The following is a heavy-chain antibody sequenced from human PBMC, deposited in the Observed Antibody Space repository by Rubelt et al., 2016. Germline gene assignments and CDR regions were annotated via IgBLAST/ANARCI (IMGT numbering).Heavy chain of an antibody. Sequence: QVQLVQSGAEVKKPGSSVKVSCKASGGTFSSYAISWVRQAPGQGLEWMGGIIPVFGTANYAQKFQAGILMTAEESAGAAYRGLSSLGSEDTAVYYCATTIAIRPYYFDYWGQGTLVTVSS. D-gene: IGHD6-6*01. CDR2: IIPVFGTA. CDR3: ATTIAIRPYYFDY. V-gene: IGHV1-69*01. CDR1: GGTFSSYA. J-gene: IGHJ4*02.